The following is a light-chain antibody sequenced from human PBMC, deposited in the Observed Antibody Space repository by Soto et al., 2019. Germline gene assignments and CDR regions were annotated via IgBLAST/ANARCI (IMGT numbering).Light chain of an antibody. CDR1: QSISDY. CDR3: QQNFRPPQVT. Sequence: DIQVTQSPASLSASVGDRVTITCRTSQSISDYLHWYQQQPGKAPKLLIYGAYTLQSGVPSRFSGSGSGTDFTLTISTLQPEDFATYYGQQNFRPPQVTFGGGTKVEIK. J-gene: IGKJ4*01. CDR2: GAY. V-gene: IGKV1-39*01.